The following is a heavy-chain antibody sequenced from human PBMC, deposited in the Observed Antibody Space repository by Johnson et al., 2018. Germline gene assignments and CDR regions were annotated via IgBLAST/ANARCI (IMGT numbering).Heavy chain of an antibody. D-gene: IGHD2-2*01. CDR1: GGSISSYY. Sequence: QVQLQESGPGLVKPSETLSLTCTVSGGSISSYYWSWIRQPPGKGLEWIGYIYYSGSTHYNPSLKSRVTISGDTCKNQFSLKLSSVTAADTAVYYCARDVGRRYGSSTSCFGGYYYYGMDVWGQGTTVTVSS. J-gene: IGHJ6*02. CDR3: ARDVGRRYGSSTSCFGGYYYYGMDV. V-gene: IGHV4-59*01. CDR2: IYYSGST.